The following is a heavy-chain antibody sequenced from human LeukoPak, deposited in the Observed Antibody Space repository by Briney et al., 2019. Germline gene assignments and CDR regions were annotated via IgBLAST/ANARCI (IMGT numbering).Heavy chain of an antibody. CDR2: IYYRGNT. J-gene: IGHJ3*02. Sequence: SETLSLTCTVSGGSISSHFWTWIRQSPGKGLEWIGYIYYRGNTNYNPSLRSRVTISIDTSKNQFSLKLSSVTAADTAVYYCAAFLLEQINVFDIWGQGTMVTVSS. CDR1: GGSISSHF. CDR3: AAFLLEQINVFDI. V-gene: IGHV4-59*08. D-gene: IGHD1/OR15-1a*01.